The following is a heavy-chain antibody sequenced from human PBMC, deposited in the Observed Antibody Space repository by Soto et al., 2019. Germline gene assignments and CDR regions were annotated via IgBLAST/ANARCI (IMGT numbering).Heavy chain of an antibody. Sequence: GGSLRLSCAASEFTFSDYAMHWVRQAPGKGLEWVAVISDDGDKVFYADSMKDRLTISRDNSKSTLFLQLTSLGPEDTALYYCARAHYHDSSGPNGHAFDIWGQGTLVTVSS. J-gene: IGHJ3*02. D-gene: IGHD3-22*01. V-gene: IGHV3-30-3*01. CDR2: ISDDGDKV. CDR1: EFTFSDYA. CDR3: ARAHYHDSSGPNGHAFDI.